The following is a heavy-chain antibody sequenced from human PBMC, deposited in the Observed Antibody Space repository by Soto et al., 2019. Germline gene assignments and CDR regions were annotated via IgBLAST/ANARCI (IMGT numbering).Heavy chain of an antibody. Sequence: QVQLQESGPGLVKPSGTLSLTCAVSGGSVRSSNWWSWVRQPPGKGLEWIGENYHSGSTNYNQSPRSRIAISVDKSSNQSALKLSSVTAADTGEYYCARPAGGLESIDPWGQGTLASVS. J-gene: IGHJ5*02. CDR3: ARPAGGLESIDP. D-gene: IGHD2-2*01. V-gene: IGHV4-4*02. CDR1: GGSVRSSNW. CDR2: NYHSGST.